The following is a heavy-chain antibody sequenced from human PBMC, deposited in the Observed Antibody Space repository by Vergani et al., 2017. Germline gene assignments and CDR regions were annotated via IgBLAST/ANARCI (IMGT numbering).Heavy chain of an antibody. CDR3: AGGNCGVYCPKYNWLAP. V-gene: IGHV4-4*07. J-gene: IGHJ5*02. Sequence: QVQLQESCPGLVKPSQTLSLTCTVSGASISDFYWTWIRQPAGRGLELIGRISTNGNGNYNDTLRSRLTMSIDTSRGQFSLNLTSVTAAETAVDYCAGGNCGVYCPKYNWLAPWGRGILVTVSS. D-gene: IGHD2-21*01. CDR2: ISTNGNG. CDR1: GASISDFY.